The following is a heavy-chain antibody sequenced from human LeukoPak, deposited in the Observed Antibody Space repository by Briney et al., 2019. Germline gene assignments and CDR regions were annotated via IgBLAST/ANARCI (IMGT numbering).Heavy chain of an antibody. J-gene: IGHJ4*02. CDR3: AKASYDILTASDFDY. CDR1: GFPLQEYA. D-gene: IGHD3-9*01. CDR2: MSWNRGRI. Sequence: GGSLTLSCGASGFPLQEYAMHWLRQAPGRGREGVAGMSWNRGRIGYADSVKGRFTISRDNAKNSLYLQMNSLRAEDTALYYCAKASYDILTASDFDYWGQGTLVTVSS. V-gene: IGHV3-9*01.